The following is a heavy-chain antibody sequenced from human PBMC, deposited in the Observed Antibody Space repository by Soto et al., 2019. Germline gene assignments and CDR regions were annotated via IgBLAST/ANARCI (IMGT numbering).Heavy chain of an antibody. D-gene: IGHD6-6*01. J-gene: IGHJ6*02. CDR1: GYTCTSYY. V-gene: IGHV1-46*01. CDR2: INPSGGST. CDR3: ARDTHDSSSFVSLDYYYYGMDV. Sequence: RASVKVSWKASGYTCTSYYMHWVRQAPGQGLEWMGIINPSGGSTSYAQKFQGRVTMTRDTSTSTVYMELSSLRSEDTAVYYCARDTHDSSSFVSLDYYYYGMDVWGQGTTVTVSS.